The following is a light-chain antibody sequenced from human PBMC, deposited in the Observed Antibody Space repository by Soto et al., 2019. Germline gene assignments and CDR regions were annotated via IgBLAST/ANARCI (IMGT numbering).Light chain of an antibody. CDR2: GAS. Sequence: EIVLTQSPGTLSLSPGERATLSCRASQIVSSTYLAWFQQKPGQAPRLLIYGASTRATGIPDRFSGSGSGTDFTLTISGLEPEDFALYYCQQYGATPPNTFGGGTKVEV. V-gene: IGKV3-20*01. CDR3: QQYGATPPNT. CDR1: QIVSSTY. J-gene: IGKJ4*01.